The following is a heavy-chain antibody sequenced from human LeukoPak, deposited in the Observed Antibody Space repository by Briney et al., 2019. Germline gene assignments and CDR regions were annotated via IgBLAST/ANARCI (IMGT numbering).Heavy chain of an antibody. CDR3: AKSHASIWNVYDY. CDR2: ITAGGDGT. CDR1: GFTFSGYA. Sequence: GGSLRLSCAASGFTFSGYAMSWVRLAPGKGLEWASAITAGGDGTYYADSVKGRFTISRDNLKNMVFLQMNSLRAEDTAIYYCAKSHASIWNVYDYWGQGTLVTVSS. D-gene: IGHD1-1*01. V-gene: IGHV3-23*01. J-gene: IGHJ4*02.